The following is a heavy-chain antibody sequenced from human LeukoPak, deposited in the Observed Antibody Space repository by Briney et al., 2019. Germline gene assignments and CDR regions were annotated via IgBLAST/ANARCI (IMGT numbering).Heavy chain of an antibody. V-gene: IGHV1-2*02. J-gene: IGHJ4*02. CDR3: ARDNGSGWSNLYYFDY. D-gene: IGHD6-19*01. Sequence: ASVKVSCKASGYTFTSYDINWVRQATGQGLEWMGWMNPNSGGTNYAQKFQGRVTMTRDTSISTAYMELSRLRSDDTAVYYCARDNGSGWSNLYYFDYWGQGTLVTVSS. CDR2: MNPNSGGT. CDR1: GYTFTSYD.